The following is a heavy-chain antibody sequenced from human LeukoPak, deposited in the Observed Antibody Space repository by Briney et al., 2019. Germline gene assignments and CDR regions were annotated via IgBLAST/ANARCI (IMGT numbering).Heavy chain of an antibody. Sequence: SETLSLTCDVSGDSIGTSHYYWAWIRQPPGKGLEWIGSVYYSGNTYFNPSLKSRVTLSVDTSKNHFSLRLNSVTAADTSVYFCARQPRTSRYYFDYWGQGTLVTVSS. CDR3: ARQPRTSRYYFDY. CDR2: VYYSGNT. CDR1: GDSIGTSHYY. V-gene: IGHV4-39*01. J-gene: IGHJ4*02. D-gene: IGHD1-14*01.